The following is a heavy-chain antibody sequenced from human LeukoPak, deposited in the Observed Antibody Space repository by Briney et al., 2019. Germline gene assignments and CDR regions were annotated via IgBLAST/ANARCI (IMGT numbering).Heavy chain of an antibody. V-gene: IGHV4-59*03. CDR2: VYHTGNT. CDR1: GGSIRNYY. CDR3: AKSDGSGSYFDY. J-gene: IGHJ4*02. Sequence: SETLSLTCTVSGGSIRNYYWSWIRQPPGKGLEWIGYVYHTGNTKYNPSLESRATISIDTSRNQFSLKLSSVTAADSAVYYCAKSDGSGSYFDYWGQGTLVTVS. D-gene: IGHD3-10*01.